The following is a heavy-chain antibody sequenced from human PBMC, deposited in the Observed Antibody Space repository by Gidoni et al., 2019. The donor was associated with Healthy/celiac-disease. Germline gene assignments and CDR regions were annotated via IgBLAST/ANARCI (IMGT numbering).Heavy chain of an antibody. J-gene: IGHJ4*02. D-gene: IGHD3-3*01. CDR2: ISGSGDST. CDR1: GFTFSSYA. V-gene: IGHV3-23*01. Sequence: EVQLLESGGGLVQPGGSLRLSCAASGFTFSSYAMSWVRQAPGKGLEWVSAISGSGDSTYYADSVKGRFTISRDNSKNTLYLQMNSLRAEDTAVYDCAKDPNFWSGYYFDYWGQGTLVTVSS. CDR3: AKDPNFWSGYYFDY.